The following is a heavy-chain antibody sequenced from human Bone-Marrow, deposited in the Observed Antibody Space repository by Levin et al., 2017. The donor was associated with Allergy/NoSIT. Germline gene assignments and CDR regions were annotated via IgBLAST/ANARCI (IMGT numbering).Heavy chain of an antibody. CDR2: IGIAGDS. Sequence: GGSLRLFCVASGFTFSSYDMHWVRQVTGKGLEWVSAIGIAGDSHYLASVKGRFTISRENAKNSLYLQMNSLRAGDTAVYYCARDKYGMDVWGQGTTVTVSS. V-gene: IGHV3-13*01. CDR1: GFTFSSYD. J-gene: IGHJ6*02. CDR3: ARDKYGMDV.